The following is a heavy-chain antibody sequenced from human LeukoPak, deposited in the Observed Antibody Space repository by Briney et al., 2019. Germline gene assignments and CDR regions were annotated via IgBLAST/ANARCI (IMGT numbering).Heavy chain of an antibody. Sequence: GSLRLCCAASGFTFSSYWMSWVRQAPGKGLEWVANIKQDGSEKYYVDSVKGRFTISRDNAKNSLYLQMNRLRAEDTAVYYCARDKGQLLPFFDYWGQGTLVTVSS. V-gene: IGHV3-7*01. D-gene: IGHD2-2*01. CDR1: GFTFSSYW. CDR2: IKQDGSEK. CDR3: ARDKGQLLPFFDY. J-gene: IGHJ4*02.